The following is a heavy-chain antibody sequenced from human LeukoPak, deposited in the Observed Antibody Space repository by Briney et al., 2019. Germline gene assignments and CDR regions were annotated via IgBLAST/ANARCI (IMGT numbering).Heavy chain of an antibody. CDR1: GYTFTGYY. CDR3: ARGLYSSFYYYMDV. CDR2: INPNSGGT. D-gene: IGHD6-6*01. J-gene: IGHJ6*03. V-gene: IGHV1-2*02. Sequence: ASVKVSCKASGYTFTGYYMHWVRQAPGQGLEWMGWINPNSGGTNYAQKFQGRVTMTRDTSISTAYMELSRLRSEDTAVYYCARGLYSSFYYYMDVWGKGTTVTVSS.